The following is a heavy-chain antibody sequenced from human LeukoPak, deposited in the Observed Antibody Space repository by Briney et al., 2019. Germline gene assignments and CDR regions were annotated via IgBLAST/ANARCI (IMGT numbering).Heavy chain of an antibody. D-gene: IGHD3-22*01. CDR3: ARVISSGYHLNYFDY. J-gene: IGHJ4*02. CDR2: INHSGST. Sequence: PSETLSLTCAVYGGSFSGYYWSWIRQPPGKGLEWIGEINHSGSTNYNPSLKSRVTISVDTSKNQLSLKLSSVTAADTAVYYCARVISSGYHLNYFDYWGQGTLVTVSS. V-gene: IGHV4-34*01. CDR1: GGSFSGYY.